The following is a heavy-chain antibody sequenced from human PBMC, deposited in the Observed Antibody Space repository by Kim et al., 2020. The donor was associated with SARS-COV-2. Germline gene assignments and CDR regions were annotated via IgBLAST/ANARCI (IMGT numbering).Heavy chain of an antibody. D-gene: IGHD5-12*01. Sequence: NTKYSQKFQGRVTITRDTSASTAYMELSSLRSEDTAVYYCARVGYSGYVRRGQGTLVTVSS. V-gene: IGHV1-3*01. CDR2: NT. J-gene: IGHJ4*02. CDR3: ARVGYSGYVR.